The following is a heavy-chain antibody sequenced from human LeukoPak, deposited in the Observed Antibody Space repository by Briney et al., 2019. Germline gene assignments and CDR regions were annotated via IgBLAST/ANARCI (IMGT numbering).Heavy chain of an antibody. CDR1: GFTFSSYA. D-gene: IGHD3-10*02. J-gene: IGHJ6*04. V-gene: IGHV3-23*01. Sequence: PGGSLRLSCTASGFTFSSYAMSWVRQAPGKGLAWVSLITGGGETTYYGDSVTGRFTISRDNSKNTVHLQMNSLRVEDTAVYYCAELGITMIGGVWGKGTTVTISS. CDR3: AELGITMIGGV. CDR2: ITGGGETT.